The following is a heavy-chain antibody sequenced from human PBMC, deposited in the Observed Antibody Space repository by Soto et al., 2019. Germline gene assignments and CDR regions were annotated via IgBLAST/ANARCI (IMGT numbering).Heavy chain of an antibody. V-gene: IGHV3-23*01. CDR3: ANSTEWEPHGACDI. CDR2: ISGSGGST. CDR1: GFTFSSYA. D-gene: IGHD1-26*01. Sequence: EVQLLESGGGLVQPGGSLRLSCAASGFTFSSYAMSWVRQAPGKGLEWVSAISGSGGSTYYADSVKGRFTISRDNSKNTLYLQMNSMRAEDTAVYYCANSTEWEPHGACDIWGQGTMVIVCS. J-gene: IGHJ3*02.